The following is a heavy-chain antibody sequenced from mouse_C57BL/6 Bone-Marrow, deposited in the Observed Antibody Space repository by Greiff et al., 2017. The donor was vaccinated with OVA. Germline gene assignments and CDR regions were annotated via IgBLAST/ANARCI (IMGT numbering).Heavy chain of an antibody. J-gene: IGHJ2*01. V-gene: IGHV14-4*01. D-gene: IGHD1-1*01. CDR3: TTGETAVVGGCDY. Sequence: VQLQQSGAELVRPGASVTLSCTASGFTITDYYMHWVKQRPEQGLEWIGWIDPENGATEYASKFQGKATITVDTSSNTAYLQLSSLTSEDTAVYYCTTGETAVVGGCDYWCQGTTLTVSS. CDR1: GFTITDYY. CDR2: IDPENGAT.